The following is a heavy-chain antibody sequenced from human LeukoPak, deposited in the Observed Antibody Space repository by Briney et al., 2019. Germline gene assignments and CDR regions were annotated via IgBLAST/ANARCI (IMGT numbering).Heavy chain of an antibody. V-gene: IGHV1-46*01. J-gene: IGHJ1*01. D-gene: IGHD4-17*01. CDR2: INPSGGST. CDR3: ARVTVTTEYFQH. Sequence: ASVKVSCKASGYTFTGYYMHWVRQAPGQGLEWMGIINPSGGSTSYAQKFQGRVTMTRDMSTSTVYMELSSLRSEDTAVYYCARVTVTTEYFQHWGQGTLVTVSS. CDR1: GYTFTGYY.